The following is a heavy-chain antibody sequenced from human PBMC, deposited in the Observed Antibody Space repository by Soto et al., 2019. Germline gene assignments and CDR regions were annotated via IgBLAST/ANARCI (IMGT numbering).Heavy chain of an antibody. Sequence: SSETLSLTCAVYGGSFSGYYWSWIRQPPGKGLEWIGEISHSGSTNYNPSLKSRVTISVDTSKNQFSLKLSSVTAADTAVYYCARTGGRYCSGGSCYSSAYYYYYYMDVWGKGTTVTVSS. J-gene: IGHJ6*03. CDR3: ARTGGRYCSGGSCYSSAYYYYYYMDV. CDR1: GGSFSGYY. V-gene: IGHV4-34*01. CDR2: ISHSGST. D-gene: IGHD2-15*01.